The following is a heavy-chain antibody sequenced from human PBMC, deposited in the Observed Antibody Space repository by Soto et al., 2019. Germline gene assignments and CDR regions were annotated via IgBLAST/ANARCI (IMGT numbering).Heavy chain of an antibody. D-gene: IGHD3-3*01. CDR3: ARRYDFWSGYYFSYGMAV. J-gene: IGHJ6*02. V-gene: IGHV1-8*01. CDR1: GYTFTSYD. Sequence: QVQLVQSGAEVKKPGASVKVSCKASGYTFTSYDINWVRQATGQGLEWMGWMNHNSGNTGYAQKFQGRVTMTRNTSISTAYRELSSLRSEDTSVYYCARRYDFWSGYYFSYGMAVWGQWTTVTVSS. CDR2: MNHNSGNT.